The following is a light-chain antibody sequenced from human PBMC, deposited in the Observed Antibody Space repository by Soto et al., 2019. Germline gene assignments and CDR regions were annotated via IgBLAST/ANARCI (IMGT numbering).Light chain of an antibody. J-gene: IGKJ1*01. CDR3: QQYNSYPWT. V-gene: IGKV1-5*03. CDR1: QSISTW. Sequence: DIQMTQSPSTLYASVGDRVTITCRASQSISTWLAWYQQKPGKAHKLLNYTASSLESGVPSRFSGSGSGTEFTITISSLQPDDFASYYCQQYNSYPWTFGQGTKVEIK. CDR2: TAS.